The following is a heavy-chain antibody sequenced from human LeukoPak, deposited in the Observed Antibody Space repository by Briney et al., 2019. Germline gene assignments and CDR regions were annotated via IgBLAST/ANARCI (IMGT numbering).Heavy chain of an antibody. Sequence: ASVKVSCKASGYTFTSYAMHWVRQAPGQRLEWMGWSNAGNGNTKYSQKLQGRVTMTTDTSTSTAYMELRSLRSDDTAVYYCARDGGSYRYWFDPWGQGTLVTVSS. D-gene: IGHD1-26*01. CDR2: SNAGNGNT. V-gene: IGHV1-3*01. J-gene: IGHJ5*02. CDR3: ARDGGSYRYWFDP. CDR1: GYTFTSYA.